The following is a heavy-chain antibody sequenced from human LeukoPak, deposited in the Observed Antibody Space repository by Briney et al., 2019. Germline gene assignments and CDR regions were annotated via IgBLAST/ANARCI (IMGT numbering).Heavy chain of an antibody. D-gene: IGHD5-18*01. CDR3: ARGGYIYGSRGNWFDP. CDR2: IIPIFDTA. V-gene: IGHV1-69*06. CDR1: GGTFSSNA. Sequence: SVKVSCRASGGTFSSNAISWVRQAPGQGLEWMGGIIPIFDTANYAQTFQGRVTITADKSTSTAYMELSSLKSEDTAVYYCARGGYIYGSRGNWFDPWGQGTLVTVSS. J-gene: IGHJ5*02.